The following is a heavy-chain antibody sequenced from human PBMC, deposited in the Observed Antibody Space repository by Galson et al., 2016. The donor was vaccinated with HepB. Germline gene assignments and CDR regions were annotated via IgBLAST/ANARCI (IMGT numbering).Heavy chain of an antibody. V-gene: IGHV3-23*01. CDR3: AKGLGVEAGYGFDM. Sequence: SLRLSCAASGFTFSSFAMNWVRQAPGKGLQWVSAVSGSGDSTYYAGSVKGRFTISRDNSKNTLFLQMNSLRADYTAAYFCAKGLGVEAGYGFDMWGQGTMVTVSS. J-gene: IGHJ3*02. CDR1: GFTFSSFA. CDR2: VSGSGDST. D-gene: IGHD2-15*01.